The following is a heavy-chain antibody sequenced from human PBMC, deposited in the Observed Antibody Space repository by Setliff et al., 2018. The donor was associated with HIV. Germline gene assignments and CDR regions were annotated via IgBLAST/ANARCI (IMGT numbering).Heavy chain of an antibody. D-gene: IGHD5-12*01. CDR1: GYTFKSYD. V-gene: IGHV1-3*01. Sequence: ASVKVSCKTSGYTFKSYDINWVRQAPGQRPEWMARINAGNGNREYSPKFQGRVTITADTSASTMYMELSSLRSEDTAVYYCARVGNNRLQFFDHWGQGTLGTVPQ. J-gene: IGHJ4*02. CDR3: ARVGNNRLQFFDH. CDR2: INAGNGNR.